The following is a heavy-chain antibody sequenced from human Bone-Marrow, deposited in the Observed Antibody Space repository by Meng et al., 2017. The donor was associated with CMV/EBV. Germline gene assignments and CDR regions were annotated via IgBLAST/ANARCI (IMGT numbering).Heavy chain of an antibody. Sequence: GESLKIACAASGFTFSSYGMHWVRQAPGKGLEWVAFIRYDGSNKYYADSVKGRFTISRDNSKNTLYLQMNSLRAEDTAVYYCATDPATVSTRYSGMGVWGQGTTVTVSS. CDR3: ATDPATVSTRYSGMGV. D-gene: IGHD4-11*01. CDR1: GFTFSSYG. V-gene: IGHV3-30*02. J-gene: IGHJ6*02. CDR2: IRYDGSNK.